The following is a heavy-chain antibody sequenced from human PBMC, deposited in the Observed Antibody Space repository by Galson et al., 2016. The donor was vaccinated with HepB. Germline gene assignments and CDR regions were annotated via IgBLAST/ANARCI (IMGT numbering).Heavy chain of an antibody. V-gene: IGHV1-3*01. D-gene: IGHD5-24*01. Sequence: SVKVSCKAGGYTFTNYAIHWVRQAPGQSPEWMGWIAGGNGNTRYSQQFQGRVTFTRDTSASIVYMEMSSLRSEDTAVFYCVRNAGGYNFGDWGQGTLVIVSS. CDR3: VRNAGGYNFGD. CDR2: IAGGNGNT. CDR1: GYTFTNYA. J-gene: IGHJ4*02.